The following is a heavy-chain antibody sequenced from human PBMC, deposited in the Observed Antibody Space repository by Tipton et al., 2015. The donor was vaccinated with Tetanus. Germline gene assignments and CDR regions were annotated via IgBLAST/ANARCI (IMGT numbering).Heavy chain of an antibody. Sequence: SLRLSCAASGFTFSSYALIWVRQAPGKGLEWVSALSGSGSSAYYADSVKGRFTISRDNSKNTLYLQMNNLRVEDTAVYYCAKVLEWYYYFYNGMDVWGQGTTVTVSS. J-gene: IGHJ6*02. CDR3: AKVLEWYYYFYNGMDV. D-gene: IGHD3-3*01. CDR1: GFTFSSYA. V-gene: IGHV3-23*01. CDR2: LSGSGSSA.